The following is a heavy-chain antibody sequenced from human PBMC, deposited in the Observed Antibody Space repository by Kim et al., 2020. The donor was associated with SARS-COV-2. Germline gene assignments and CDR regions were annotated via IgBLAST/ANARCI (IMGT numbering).Heavy chain of an antibody. Sequence: GSTNYNPSLKSRVTISVDTSKNQFSLKLSSVTAADTAVYYCARDRKRFDPWGQGTLVTVSS. CDR3: ARDRKRFDP. V-gene: IGHV4-34*01. CDR2: GST. J-gene: IGHJ5*02.